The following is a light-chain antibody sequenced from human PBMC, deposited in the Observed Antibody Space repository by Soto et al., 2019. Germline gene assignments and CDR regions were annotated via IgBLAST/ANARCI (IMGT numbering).Light chain of an antibody. Sequence: EIVLTQSPGTLSLSPGERATLSCRASQSGSSTYLAWYQQKPGQAPRLLIYGASTRATGIPDRFSGSGSGTDFTLTISRLEPEDFAVYHCQQYDDSMTFGQGTRWIS. CDR3: QQYDDSMT. CDR1: QSGSSTY. V-gene: IGKV3-20*01. J-gene: IGKJ1*01. CDR2: GAS.